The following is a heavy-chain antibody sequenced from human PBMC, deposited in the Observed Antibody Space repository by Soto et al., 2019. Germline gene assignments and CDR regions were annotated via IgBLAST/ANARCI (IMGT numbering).Heavy chain of an antibody. V-gene: IGHV1-69*04. J-gene: IGHJ1*01. CDR2: IIPILGIA. CDR3: ARDLSLAVAGPEYFQH. CDR1: GGTFSSYT. D-gene: IGHD6-19*01. Sequence: ASVKVSCKASGGTFSSYTISWVRQAPGQGLEWMGRIIPILGIANYAQKFQGRVTITADKSTSTAYMELSSLRSEDTAVYYCARDLSLAVAGPEYFQHWGQGTLVTVSS.